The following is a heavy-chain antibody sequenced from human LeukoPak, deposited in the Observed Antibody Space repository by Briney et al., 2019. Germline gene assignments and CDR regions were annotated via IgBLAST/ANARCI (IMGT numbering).Heavy chain of an antibody. CDR1: GFTFSSYW. J-gene: IGHJ6*02. V-gene: IGHV3-74*01. D-gene: IGHD2-21*02. CDR3: ARGYCGGDCFIDYYYYGMDV. CDR2: INSDGSST. Sequence: HSGGSLRLSCAASGFTFSSYWMHWVRQAPGKGLVWVPRINSDGSSTSYADSVKGRFTISRDNAKNTLYLQMNSLRAEDTAVYYCARGYCGGDCFIDYYYYGMDVWGQGTTVTVSS.